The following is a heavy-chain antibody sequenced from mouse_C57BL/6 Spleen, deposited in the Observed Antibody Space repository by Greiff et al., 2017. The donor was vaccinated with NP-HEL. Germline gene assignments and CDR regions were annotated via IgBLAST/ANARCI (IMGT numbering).Heavy chain of an antibody. J-gene: IGHJ4*01. CDR1: VYTFTGYW. V-gene: IGHV1-9*01. CDR3: ARSRNSYGSSYDAMDY. D-gene: IGHD1-1*01. CDR2: IFPGSGRT. Sequence: QVQLMASGSVLMHPGCSVQLSCTASVYTFTGYWLELVKHSPVHGLEWIGEIFPGSGRTNYNEKFKGKATFTADTSSNTAYMQLSSLTTEDSAIYYCARSRNSYGSSYDAMDYWGQGTSVTVSS.